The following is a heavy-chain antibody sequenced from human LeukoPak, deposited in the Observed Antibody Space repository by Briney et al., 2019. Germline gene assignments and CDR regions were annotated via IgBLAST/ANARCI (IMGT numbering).Heavy chain of an antibody. CDR1: GGTFSSYA. Sequence: SVKVSCKASGGTFSSYAISWVRQAPGQGLEWMGGIIPIFGTANYAQKFQGRVTITADESTSTAYMELSSLRSEDTAVYYCARGGGYGDYSIRSNWFDPWGQGTLVTVSS. V-gene: IGHV1-69*13. CDR2: IIPIFGTA. CDR3: ARGGGYGDYSIRSNWFDP. D-gene: IGHD4-17*01. J-gene: IGHJ5*02.